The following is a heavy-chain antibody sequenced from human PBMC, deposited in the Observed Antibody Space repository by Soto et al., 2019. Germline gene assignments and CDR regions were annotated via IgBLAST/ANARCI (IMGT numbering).Heavy chain of an antibody. V-gene: IGHV3-23*01. CDR1: GFTFSSYA. J-gene: IGHJ5*02. CDR2: ISGSGGST. D-gene: IGHD3-9*01. CDR3: AKEPYYDILTGYYKGHNWFDP. Sequence: GGSLRLSCAASGFTFSSYAMSWVRQAPGKGLEWVSAISGSGGSTYYADSVKGRFTIPRDNSKNTLYLQMNSLRAEDTAVYYCAKEPYYDILTGYYKGHNWFDPWGQGTLVTVSS.